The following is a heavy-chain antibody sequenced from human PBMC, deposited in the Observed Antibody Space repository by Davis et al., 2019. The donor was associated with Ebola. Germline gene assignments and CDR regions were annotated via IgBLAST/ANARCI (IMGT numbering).Heavy chain of an antibody. V-gene: IGHV4-34*01. CDR3: ARAVGGPSGWFDP. D-gene: IGHD3-16*01. CDR2: INHSGST. CDR1: GGSISSYY. Sequence: SETLSLTCTVSGGSISSYYWSWIRQPPGKGLEWIGEINHSGSTYYNPSLKSRVTISVDTSKNQFSLKLSSVTAADTAVYYCARAVGGPSGWFDPWGQGTLVTVSS. J-gene: IGHJ5*02.